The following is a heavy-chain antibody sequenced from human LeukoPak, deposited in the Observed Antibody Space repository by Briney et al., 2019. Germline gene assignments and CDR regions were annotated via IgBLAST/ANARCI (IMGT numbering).Heavy chain of an antibody. CDR1: GGSFSGYY. V-gene: IGHV4-34*01. CDR3: ARDGTASSTSLPADYYYYMDV. Sequence: PSETLSLTCAVYGGSFSGYYWSWIRQPPGKGLEWIGEINHSGNTNYNPSLKSRVTISVDTSKNQFSLKLSSVTAADTAVYYCARDGTASSTSLPADYYYYMDVWGKGTTVTVSS. J-gene: IGHJ6*03. CDR2: INHSGNT. D-gene: IGHD2-2*01.